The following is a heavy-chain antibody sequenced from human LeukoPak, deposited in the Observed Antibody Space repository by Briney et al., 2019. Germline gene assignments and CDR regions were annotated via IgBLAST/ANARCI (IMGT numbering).Heavy chain of an antibody. V-gene: IGHV3-23*01. CDR3: ARDADTSEFFSWLDP. D-gene: IGHD3-22*01. Sequence: GGSLRLSCAASGFTFSSYAMSWVRQAPGKGLEWVSAISGSGGSTYYADSVKGRFTISRDNSKNTLYLQMTTLRAEDTAVYYCARDADTSEFFSWLDPWGQGTLVTVSS. CDR2: ISGSGGST. J-gene: IGHJ5*02. CDR1: GFTFSSYA.